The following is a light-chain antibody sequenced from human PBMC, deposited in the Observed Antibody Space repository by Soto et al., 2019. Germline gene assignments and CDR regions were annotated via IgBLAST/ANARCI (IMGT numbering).Light chain of an antibody. CDR1: QSVGSN. J-gene: IGKJ1*01. Sequence: EIVMTQSPATLSVSPGERATLSCRASQSVGSNLAWYQQKPGQAPRLLIYGASTRATGIPARFSGSGSGTEFTRTISSLQSEDFAIYFCQQYNNWPPDRTFGQGTKV. CDR3: QQYNNWPPDRT. CDR2: GAS. V-gene: IGKV3-15*01.